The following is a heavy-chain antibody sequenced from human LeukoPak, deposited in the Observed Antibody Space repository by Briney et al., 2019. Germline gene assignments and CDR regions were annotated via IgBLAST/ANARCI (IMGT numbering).Heavy chain of an antibody. CDR1: GGSISSGDYY. V-gene: IGHV4-30-4*08. J-gene: IGHJ5*02. CDR3: ARAYSSSWYWFDP. CDR2: IYYSGSA. D-gene: IGHD6-13*01. Sequence: SQTLSLTCTVSGGSISSGDYYWSWIRQPPGKGLEGIGYIYYSGSAYYNPSLKSRVTISVDTSKNQFSLKLSSVTAADTAVYYCARAYSSSWYWFDPWGQGTLVTVSS.